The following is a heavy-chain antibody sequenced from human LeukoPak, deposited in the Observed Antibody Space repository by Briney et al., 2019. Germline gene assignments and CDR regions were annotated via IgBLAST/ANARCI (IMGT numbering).Heavy chain of an antibody. Sequence: GASVKVSCKASGYTFTAYYMHWVRQAPGQGLEWMGGIIPIFGTANYAQKFQGRVTITADESTSTAYMELSSLRSEDTAVYYCARVSTMIVSTGAFDIWGQGTMVTVSS. V-gene: IGHV1-69*13. D-gene: IGHD3-22*01. J-gene: IGHJ3*02. CDR2: IIPIFGTA. CDR1: GYTFTAYY. CDR3: ARVSTMIVSTGAFDI.